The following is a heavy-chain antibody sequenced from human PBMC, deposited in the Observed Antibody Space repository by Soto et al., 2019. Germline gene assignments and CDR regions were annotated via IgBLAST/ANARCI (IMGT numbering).Heavy chain of an antibody. CDR1: GGTFSSYA. V-gene: IGHV1-69*01. D-gene: IGHD3-22*01. CDR2: IIPIFGTA. Sequence: QVQLVQSGAEVKKPGSSVKVSCKASGGTFSSYAISWVRQAPGQGLEWMGGIIPIFGTANYAQKFQGRVTITADEATSTAYMELSSLRSEDTAVYYCARDSPYDSSGYVPSFDYWGQGTLVTVSS. J-gene: IGHJ4*02. CDR3: ARDSPYDSSGYVPSFDY.